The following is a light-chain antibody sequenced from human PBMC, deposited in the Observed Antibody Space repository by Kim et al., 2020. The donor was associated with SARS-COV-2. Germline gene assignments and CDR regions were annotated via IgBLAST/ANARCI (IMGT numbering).Light chain of an antibody. V-gene: IGLV5-39*01. CDR3: AIWYSNTWV. J-gene: IGLJ3*02. Sequence: FTCTLRSDINVNTYNIYWYQQKPGSLPHYLLRFKSVSNNQQGSGVPSRFSGSKDASTNAGLLLISGLQSEDEADYYCAIWYSNTWVFGGGTQLTVL. CDR1: SDINVNTYN. CDR2: FKSVSNN.